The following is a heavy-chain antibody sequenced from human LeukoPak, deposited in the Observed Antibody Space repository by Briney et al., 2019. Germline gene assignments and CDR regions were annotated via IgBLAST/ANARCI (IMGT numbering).Heavy chain of an antibody. CDR3: ARATRSPHDYSNYNNWFDP. CDR1: GYTFTSYY. J-gene: IGHJ5*02. CDR2: INPSGGST. D-gene: IGHD4-4*01. Sequence: ASVKVSCKASGYTFTSYYMHWVRQAPGQGLEWMGIINPSGGSTSYAQKFQGRVTMTRDTSTSTVYMELSSLRSEDTAVYYCARATRSPHDYSNYNNWFDPWGQGTLVTVSS. V-gene: IGHV1-46*01.